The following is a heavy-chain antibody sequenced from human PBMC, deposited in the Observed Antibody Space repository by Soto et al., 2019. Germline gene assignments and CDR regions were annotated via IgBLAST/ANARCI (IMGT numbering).Heavy chain of an antibody. V-gene: IGHV1-18*01. CDR1: GYTFTSFG. D-gene: IGHD2-8*01. Sequence: QVQLEQSGGEVKKPGASVKVSCKATGYTFTSFGISWVRQAPGQGLEWMGWISAYNGNTNYAQKLQGRVTMTTDTSTSTAYMELRSLTSDDTAVYYCARDRSMYYGMDVWGQGTMVTVSS. CDR3: ARDRSMYYGMDV. CDR2: ISAYNGNT. J-gene: IGHJ6*02.